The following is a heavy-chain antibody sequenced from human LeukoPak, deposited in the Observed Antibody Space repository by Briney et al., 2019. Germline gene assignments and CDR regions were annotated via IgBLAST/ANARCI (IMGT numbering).Heavy chain of an antibody. CDR1: GFTFSYYS. CDR3: ARDIEGTSSSWYLDYYYGMDV. CDR2: ISSSSSPI. Sequence: PGGSLRLSCAASGFTFSYYSMNWVRQAPGKGLEWVSYISSSSSPIYYADSVKGRFTISRDNAKNSLYLQMNSLRAEDTAVYYCARDIEGTSSSWYLDYYYGMDVWGQGTTVTVSS. D-gene: IGHD6-13*01. J-gene: IGHJ6*02. V-gene: IGHV3-48*04.